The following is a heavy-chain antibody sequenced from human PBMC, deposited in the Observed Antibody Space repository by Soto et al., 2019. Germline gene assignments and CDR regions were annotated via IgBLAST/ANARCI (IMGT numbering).Heavy chain of an antibody. J-gene: IGHJ6*02. CDR1: GFTLSSYV. Sequence: GGTLRFSCAASGFTLSSYVLNWVRQAPGKGLEWVSYISSSGSTIDYADSVKGRFTSSRDNAKNSMYLQMNSLRAEDTAVYYCARDHDYGKSYYYYYGMDVWGQGTTVTVSS. CDR3: ARDHDYGKSYYYYYGMDV. CDR2: ISSSGSTI. V-gene: IGHV3-48*03. D-gene: IGHD4-17*01.